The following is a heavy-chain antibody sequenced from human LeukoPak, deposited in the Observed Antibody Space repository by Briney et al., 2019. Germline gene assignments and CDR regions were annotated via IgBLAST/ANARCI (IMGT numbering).Heavy chain of an antibody. D-gene: IGHD1-1*01. J-gene: IGHJ4*02. CDR3: ARGRYESYYFDY. CDR2: ISYDGSNK. V-gene: IGHV3-30-3*01. CDR1: GLTFSSHW. Sequence: GGSLRLSCAASGLTFSSHWMHWVRQAPGKGLEWVAVISYDGSNKYYADSVKGRFTISRDNSKNTLYLQMNSLRAEDTAVYYCARGRYESYYFDYWGQGTLVTVSS.